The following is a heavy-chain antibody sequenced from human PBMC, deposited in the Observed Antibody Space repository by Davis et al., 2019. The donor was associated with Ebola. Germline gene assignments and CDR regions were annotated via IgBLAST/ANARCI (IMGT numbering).Heavy chain of an antibody. D-gene: IGHD3-22*01. J-gene: IGHJ5*02. V-gene: IGHV3-30-3*01. CDR1: GFTFSTYF. Sequence: GESLKIPCAASGFTFSTYFMHWVRQAPGKGLEWVAIISYDGSDQYYADSVKGRFTISRDNSKNTLYLQMNSLRREDTAVYYCARDYYDSSGFYYNPARIDPWGQGTLVTVSS. CDR3: ARDYYDSSGFYYNPARIDP. CDR2: ISYDGSDQ.